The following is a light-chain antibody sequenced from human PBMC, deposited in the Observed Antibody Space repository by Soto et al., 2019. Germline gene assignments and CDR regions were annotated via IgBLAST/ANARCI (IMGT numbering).Light chain of an antibody. Sequence: EIVLTQSPVTLSLSPGERATLSCRASQSVRVSYLAWCQQKPGQAPRLLLYGASSRATGIPDRFSGSGSGTDFTLTISRLEPEDFAVYYCQQYGSSPSITFGQGTRLEIK. CDR2: GAS. CDR1: QSVRVSY. V-gene: IGKV3-20*01. CDR3: QQYGSSPSIT. J-gene: IGKJ5*01.